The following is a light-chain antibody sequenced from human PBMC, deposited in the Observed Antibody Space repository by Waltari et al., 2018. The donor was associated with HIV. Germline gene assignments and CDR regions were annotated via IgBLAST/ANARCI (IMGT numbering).Light chain of an antibody. J-gene: IGKJ4*02. V-gene: IGKV3-15*01. Sequence: EVVLTQSPGTLSVSPGERVTLSCRASQSVSSNLAWYQQKAGQASRLLIYGASTRATGIPARFSGSGSGTEFTLTINSLQSEDFAVYYCQQYNTWLTFGGGTKVEI. CDR1: QSVSSN. CDR2: GAS. CDR3: QQYNTWLT.